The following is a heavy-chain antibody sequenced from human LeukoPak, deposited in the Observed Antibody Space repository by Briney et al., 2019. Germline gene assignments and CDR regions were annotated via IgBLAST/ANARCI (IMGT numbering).Heavy chain of an antibody. CDR3: ARDRGGSYYDSSGSVTNI. CDR2: IYYSGST. D-gene: IGHD3-22*01. CDR1: GGSISSSSYY. V-gene: IGHV4-39*07. J-gene: IGHJ3*02. Sequence: SETLSLTCTVSGGSISSSSYYWGWIRQPPGKGLEWIGSIYYSGSTYYNPSLKSRVTISVDTSKNQFSLKLSSVTAADTAIYYRARDRGGSYYDSSGSVTNIWGQGTMVTVSS.